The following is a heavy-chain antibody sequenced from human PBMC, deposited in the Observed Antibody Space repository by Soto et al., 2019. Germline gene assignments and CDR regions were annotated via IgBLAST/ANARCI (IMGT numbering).Heavy chain of an antibody. D-gene: IGHD6-6*01. V-gene: IGHV3-23*01. Sequence: WGSLRLSCAASGFTFSSYAMSWVRQAPGKGLEWVSAISGSGGSTYYADSVKGRFTISRDNSKNTLYLQMNSLRAEDTAEYYCAKAPIAARRPDAFEIWGQGTMVTVSS. CDR2: ISGSGGST. CDR3: AKAPIAARRPDAFEI. J-gene: IGHJ3*02. CDR1: GFTFSSYA.